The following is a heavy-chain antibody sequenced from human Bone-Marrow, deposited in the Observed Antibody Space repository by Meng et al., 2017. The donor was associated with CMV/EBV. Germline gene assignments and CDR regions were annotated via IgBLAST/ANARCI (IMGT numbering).Heavy chain of an antibody. Sequence: ASVKVSCKASGYTFTSYGISWVRQAPGQGLEWMGWISAYNGNTNYAQKLQGRVTMTTDTSTSTAYMELRSLRSEDTAVYYCTAMVRSDWFDPWGQGTLVTVSS. D-gene: IGHD5-18*01. V-gene: IGHV1-18*01. CDR3: TAMVRSDWFDP. CDR2: ISAYNGNT. CDR1: GYTFTSYG. J-gene: IGHJ5*02.